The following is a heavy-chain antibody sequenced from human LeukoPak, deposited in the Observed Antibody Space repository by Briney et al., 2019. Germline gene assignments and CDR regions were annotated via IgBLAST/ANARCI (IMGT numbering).Heavy chain of an antibody. V-gene: IGHV4-61*02. CDR3: ARGPPQQLITYYYMDV. CDR1: GGSISSGSYY. J-gene: IGHJ6*03. Sequence: SQTLSLTCTVSGGSISSGSYYWSWIRQPAGKGLEWIGCIYTSGSTNYNPSLKSRVTMSVDTSKNQFSLKLSSVTAADTAVYYCARGPPQQLITYYYMDVWAKRTTVTISS. D-gene: IGHD6-13*01. CDR2: IYTSGST.